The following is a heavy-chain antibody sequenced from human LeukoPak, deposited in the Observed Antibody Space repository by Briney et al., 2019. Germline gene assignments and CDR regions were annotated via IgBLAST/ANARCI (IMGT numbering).Heavy chain of an antibody. D-gene: IGHD1-26*01. Sequence: ASVKVSCKASGYTFTGYYMHWVRQAPGQGLEWMGWINPNSGGTNYAQKFQGRVTMTRDTSISTAYMELSRLRSDDTAVYYCASNSGSYPGLYYYYYYMDVWGKGTTATVSS. CDR1: GYTFTGYY. J-gene: IGHJ6*03. CDR3: ASNSGSYPGLYYYYYYMDV. V-gene: IGHV1-2*02. CDR2: INPNSGGT.